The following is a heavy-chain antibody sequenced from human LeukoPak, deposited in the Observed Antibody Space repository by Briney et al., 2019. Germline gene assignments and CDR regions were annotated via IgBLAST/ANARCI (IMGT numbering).Heavy chain of an antibody. CDR2: IYYSGRT. CDR3: AGTYYYDSSGYYHYSL. Sequence: SETLSLTCTVSGGSISSYYWSLIRQPPGKGLEWLGYIYYSGRTNYNPSLKSRVAISVDTSKIQFSLKLSSVTAVDTAVYYCAGTYYYDSSGYYHYSLWGQGTLVTVSS. CDR1: GGSISSYY. V-gene: IGHV4-59*01. D-gene: IGHD3-22*01. J-gene: IGHJ4*02.